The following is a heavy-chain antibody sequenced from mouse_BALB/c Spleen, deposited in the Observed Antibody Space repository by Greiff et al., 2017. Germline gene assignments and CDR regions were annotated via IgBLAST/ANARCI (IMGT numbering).Heavy chain of an antibody. J-gene: IGHJ2*01. D-gene: IGHD2-1*01. CDR2: IYPGDGDT. CDR3: ARYGNYDADFDY. Sequence: VKLLESGAELARPGASVKLSCKASGYTFTSYWMQWVKQRPGQGLEWIGAIYPGDGDTRYTQKFKGKATLTADKSSSTAYMQLSSLASEDSAVYYCARYGNYDADFDYWGQGTTLTVSS. V-gene: IGHV1-87*01. CDR1: GYTFTSYW.